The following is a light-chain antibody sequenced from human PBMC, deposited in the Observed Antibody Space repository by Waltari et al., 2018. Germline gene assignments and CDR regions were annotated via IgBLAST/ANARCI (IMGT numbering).Light chain of an antibody. V-gene: IGKV3-20*01. CDR1: QRVGRS. CDR3: QHYVRLPAT. Sequence: DIVSTQSPATLSLSPGERAPLACRASQRVGRSLAWYQQKPGQAPTLLIYDASRRATGIPDRFSGSGSGTDFSLTISTLEPEDFAVYYCQHYVRLPATFGQGTKVEI. CDR2: DAS. J-gene: IGKJ1*01.